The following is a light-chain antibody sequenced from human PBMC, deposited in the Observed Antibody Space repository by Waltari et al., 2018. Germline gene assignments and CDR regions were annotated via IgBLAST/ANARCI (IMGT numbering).Light chain of an antibody. CDR3: GTWDSSLSVVV. Sequence: QSVLTQPPSVSAAPGQKVTISCSGTSSNIGANSISWYQKVPGTAPKLLFSDNKERPSRIPDRFSGSKSGTSATLAITGLQTGDEADYYCGTWDSSLSVVVFGGGTKLTVL. V-gene: IGLV1-51*01. J-gene: IGLJ2*01. CDR1: SSNIGANS. CDR2: DNK.